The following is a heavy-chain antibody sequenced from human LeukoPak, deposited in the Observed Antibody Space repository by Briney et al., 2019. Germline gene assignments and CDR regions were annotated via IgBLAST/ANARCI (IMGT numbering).Heavy chain of an antibody. Sequence: SETLSLTCTVSGGSISSYYWSWIRQPPGKGLEWIGYIYYSGSTNYNPSLKSRVTISVDTSKNQFSLKLSSVTAADTAVYYCARSYGSSWYGMDVWGQGTTVTVSS. CDR2: IYYSGST. D-gene: IGHD6-13*01. V-gene: IGHV4-59*01. CDR3: ARSYGSSWYGMDV. CDR1: GGSISSYY. J-gene: IGHJ6*02.